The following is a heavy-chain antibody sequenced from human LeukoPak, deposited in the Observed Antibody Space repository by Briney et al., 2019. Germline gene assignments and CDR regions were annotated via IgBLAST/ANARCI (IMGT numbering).Heavy chain of an antibody. CDR2: IIPIFGTA. Sequence: SVKVSCKASGGTFISYAISWVRQAPGQGLEWMGGIIPIFGTANYARKFQGRVTITADESTSTAYMELSSLRSEDTAVYYCARDRGSGWDWYFDLWGRGTLVTVSS. V-gene: IGHV1-69*13. J-gene: IGHJ2*01. D-gene: IGHD6-19*01. CDR1: GGTFISYA. CDR3: ARDRGSGWDWYFDL.